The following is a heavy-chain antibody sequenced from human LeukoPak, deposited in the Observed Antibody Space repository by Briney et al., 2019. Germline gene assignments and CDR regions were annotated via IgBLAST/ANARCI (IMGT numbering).Heavy chain of an antibody. CDR2: IKQDGSEK. CDR1: GFTFSTYW. Sequence: PGGSLRLSCAASGFTFSTYWMSWVHQAPGKGLEWVANIKQDGSEKYYLDSVKGRFTISRDNAKNSLYLQMNSLRAEDTAVYFCTREAAAGIDYWGQGTLVTVSS. V-gene: IGHV3-7*01. J-gene: IGHJ4*02. D-gene: IGHD6-13*01. CDR3: TREAAAGIDY.